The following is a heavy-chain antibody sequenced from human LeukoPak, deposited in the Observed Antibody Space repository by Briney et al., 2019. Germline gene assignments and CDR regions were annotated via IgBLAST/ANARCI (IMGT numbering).Heavy chain of an antibody. J-gene: IGHJ2*01. Sequence: SETLSLTCTVSGYSISSGYYWGWIRQPPGKGLEWIGSIYHSGSTYYNPSLKSRVTISVDTSKNQFSLTLSSVTAADTAVYFCASSYGGNSGGYWYFDLWGRGTLVTVSS. CDR3: ASSYGGNSGGYWYFDL. CDR1: GYSISSGYY. D-gene: IGHD4-23*01. V-gene: IGHV4-38-2*02. CDR2: IYHSGST.